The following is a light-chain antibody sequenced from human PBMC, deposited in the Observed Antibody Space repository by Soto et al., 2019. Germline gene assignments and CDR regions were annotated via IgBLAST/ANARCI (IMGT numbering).Light chain of an antibody. J-gene: IGLJ1*01. CDR2: DVS. CDR1: SSDVGGYNY. CDR3: CSYAGSYTFYV. V-gene: IGLV2-11*01. Sequence: VSGSPGQSVTISCTGTSSDVGGYNYVSWYQQHPGKAPRLMIYDVSKRPSGVPDRFSGSKSGNTASLTISGLQAEDEADYYCCSYAGSYTFYVFGIGTKVTVL.